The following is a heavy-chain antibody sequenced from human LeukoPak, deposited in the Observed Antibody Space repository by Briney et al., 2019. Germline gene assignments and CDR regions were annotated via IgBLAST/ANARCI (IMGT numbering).Heavy chain of an antibody. CDR2: INTDSGGT. D-gene: IGHD2-2*01. CDR3: ARGLWNIVVVPAATGDAFDI. CDR1: GYTFTGYY. V-gene: IGHV1-2*02. J-gene: IGHJ3*02. Sequence: GASVKVSCKASGYTFTGYYMHWVRQAPGQGLEWMGWINTDSGGTNYAQKFQGRVTMTRDTSISTAYIELSRLRSDDTAVYYCARGLWNIVVVPAATGDAFDIWGQGTMVTVSA.